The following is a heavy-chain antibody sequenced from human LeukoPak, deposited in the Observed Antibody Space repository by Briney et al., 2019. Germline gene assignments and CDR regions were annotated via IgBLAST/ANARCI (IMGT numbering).Heavy chain of an antibody. Sequence: SETLSLTCTVSVDSISTYYWTWIRQPPGKGLEWVGYIFNSGSTNYNPSLKSRVTLSIDTSRKQLSLKLSSVTAADTAVYYCARVTLVVVGGHRLNHDAFDXXXQXTXXXVSS. CDR3: ARVTLVVVGGHRLNHDAFDX. V-gene: IGHV4-59*01. J-gene: IGHJ3*02. CDR1: VDSISTYY. CDR2: IFNSGST. D-gene: IGHD2-15*01.